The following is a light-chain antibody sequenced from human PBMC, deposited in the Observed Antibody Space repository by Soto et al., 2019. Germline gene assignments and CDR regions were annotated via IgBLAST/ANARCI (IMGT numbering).Light chain of an antibody. CDR1: SSDVGNFNL. V-gene: IGLV2-23*01. J-gene: IGLJ3*02. CDR2: EGS. CDR3: CSYATSNTVV. Sequence: QSALTQPASVSGSPGQAITISCTGTSSDVGNFNLVSWYQHHPDKAPKLMIYEGSKRPSGVSNRFSGSKSGNKASLTISGLQAEDEADYYCCSYATSNTVVFGGGTKLTVL.